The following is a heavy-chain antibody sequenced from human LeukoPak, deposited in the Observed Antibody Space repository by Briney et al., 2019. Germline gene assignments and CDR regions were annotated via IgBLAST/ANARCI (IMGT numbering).Heavy chain of an antibody. CDR2: IIPISGTA. Sequence: SVKVSCKASGGTFSSNAISWVRQAPGQGLEWMGGIIPISGTANCAQKFQGRLTITTDESTITAYMELSSLRSEDTAVYFCASGGTNYYYFMDVWGKGTTVTVSS. CDR1: GGTFSSNA. J-gene: IGHJ6*03. V-gene: IGHV1-69*05. D-gene: IGHD3-16*01. CDR3: ASGGTNYYYFMDV.